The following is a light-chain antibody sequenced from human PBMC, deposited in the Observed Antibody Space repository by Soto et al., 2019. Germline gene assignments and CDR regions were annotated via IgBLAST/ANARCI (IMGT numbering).Light chain of an antibody. Sequence: DIQMTQSPSSLSASVGDRIIITCRASQSISSYLNWYQQKPGKAPKLLIYAASILQSGVPSRFSGSGSGADFTLIISSLQPEDFATYYCQQSYRTPYTFGQGTKLEIK. CDR1: QSISSY. CDR3: QQSYRTPYT. J-gene: IGKJ2*01. V-gene: IGKV1-39*01. CDR2: AAS.